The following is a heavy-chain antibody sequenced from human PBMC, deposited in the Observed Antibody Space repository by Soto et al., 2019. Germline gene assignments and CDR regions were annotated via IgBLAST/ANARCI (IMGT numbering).Heavy chain of an antibody. CDR1: GYTFAGYY. CDR3: ARDSAYGDSSDWFFDL. V-gene: IGHV1-2*04. D-gene: IGHD4-17*01. Sequence: QVQLVQSGAELEKPGASVKVSCKASGYTFAGYYVHWVRQAPGQGLEWMGWINPNSGGTNYAQKLQGWVTMTRDTSISTAYMVLNRLRSDDTAVYYCARDSAYGDSSDWFFDLWGRGTLVTVSS. CDR2: INPNSGGT. J-gene: IGHJ2*01.